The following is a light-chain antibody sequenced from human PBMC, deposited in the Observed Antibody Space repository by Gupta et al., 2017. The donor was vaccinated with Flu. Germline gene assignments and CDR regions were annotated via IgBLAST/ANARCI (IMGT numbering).Light chain of an antibody. CDR2: GAS. Sequence: EIVLTQSPVTLSLSPGERATLSCRAGQSVRSSYLAWYQQKPGQAPRLLIYGASSRATGIPDRFSGSGSGTXFTLTIXRLEPEDFAVYYCQQYGNSPVTFGXGTKVEIK. V-gene: IGKV3-20*01. J-gene: IGKJ1*01. CDR1: QSVRSSY. CDR3: QQYGNSPVT.